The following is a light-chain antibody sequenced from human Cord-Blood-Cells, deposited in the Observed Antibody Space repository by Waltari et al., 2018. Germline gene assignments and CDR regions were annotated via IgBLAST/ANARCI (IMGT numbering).Light chain of an antibody. CDR3: MQALQTPLT. CDR2: LGS. CDR1: QSLLHSNGYNY. Sequence: DIVMTQSPLSLPVTPGEPASLPCRSSQSLLHSNGYNYLDWYLQQPGQSPQLLIYLGSNRASGVPDRFSGSGSGTDFTLKISRVEAEDVGVYYCMQALQTPLTFGGGTKVEIK. V-gene: IGKV2-28*01. J-gene: IGKJ4*01.